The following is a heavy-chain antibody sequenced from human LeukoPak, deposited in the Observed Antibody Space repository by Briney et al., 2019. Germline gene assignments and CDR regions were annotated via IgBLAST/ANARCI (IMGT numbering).Heavy chain of an antibody. D-gene: IGHD2-2*01. J-gene: IGHJ1*01. CDR1: GYRFTSSS. Sequence: GESLKISCKASGYRFTSSSIGYVRQIPGKSLEWMAIIYPANSDTRYSPSVQGQVTISADKSISTAYLQWSSLKASDTAMYYCARPACSSTSCYLYFQHWGQGTLVTVSS. V-gene: IGHV5-51*01. CDR2: IYPANSDT. CDR3: ARPACSSTSCYLYFQH.